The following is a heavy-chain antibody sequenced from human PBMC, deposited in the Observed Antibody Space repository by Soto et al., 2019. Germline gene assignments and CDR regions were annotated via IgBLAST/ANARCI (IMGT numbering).Heavy chain of an antibody. CDR3: ARQPYCSSTSCYPFSTWFAP. J-gene: IGHJ5*02. CDR1: GGSISSSSYY. Sequence: QLQLQESGPGLVKPSETLSLTCTVSGGSISSSSYYWGWIRQPPGKGLGWIGSIYYSGSTYYNPSLKRRVTISVETSKNQSSLKLSSVTAADTAVYYCARQPYCSSTSCYPFSTWFAPWGKGTLVTVSS. V-gene: IGHV4-39*01. D-gene: IGHD2-2*01. CDR2: IYYSGST.